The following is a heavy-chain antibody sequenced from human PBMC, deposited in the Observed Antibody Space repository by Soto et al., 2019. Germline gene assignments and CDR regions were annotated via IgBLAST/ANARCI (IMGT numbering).Heavy chain of an antibody. Sequence: XVSLRLSCAASGFTFSSYSMNWVRQAPGKGLEWVSSISSSSSYIYYADSVKGRFTISRDNAKNSLYLQMNSLRAEDTAVYYCARDRDATIFGVVIPYYYYYGMDVWGQGTTVTVSS. D-gene: IGHD3-3*01. J-gene: IGHJ6*02. CDR2: ISSSSSYI. V-gene: IGHV3-21*01. CDR3: ARDRDATIFGVVIPYYYYYGMDV. CDR1: GFTFSSYS.